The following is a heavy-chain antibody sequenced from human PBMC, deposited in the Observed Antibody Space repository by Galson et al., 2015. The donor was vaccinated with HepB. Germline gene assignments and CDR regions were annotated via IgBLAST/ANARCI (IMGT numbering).Heavy chain of an antibody. V-gene: IGHV3-23*01. J-gene: IGHJ2*01. CDR1: GFTFRYYA. Sequence: SLRLSCAASGFTFRYYAMSWVRQPPGKGLEWVSTISGGGGNTFYADSVKGRFTISRDNSKNTLYLQMNSLRVEDSAVYHCAKDLSTSGWPAWYFDLWGRGTLVTVSP. CDR2: ISGGGGNT. CDR3: AKDLSTSGWPAWYFDL. D-gene: IGHD6-19*01.